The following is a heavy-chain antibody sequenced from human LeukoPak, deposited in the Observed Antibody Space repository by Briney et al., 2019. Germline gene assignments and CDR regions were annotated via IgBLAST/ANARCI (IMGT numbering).Heavy chain of an antibody. CDR2: ISYDGSNK. V-gene: IGHV3-30*04. Sequence: PGRSLRLSCAASGFTFSSYAMHWVRQAPGKGLEWVAVISYDGSNKYYADSVKGRFTISRDNSKNTLYLQMNSLRAEDTAVYYCASIAVADAFDIWAKGQWSPSLQ. J-gene: IGHJ3*02. D-gene: IGHD6-19*01. CDR1: GFTFSSYA. CDR3: ASIAVADAFDI.